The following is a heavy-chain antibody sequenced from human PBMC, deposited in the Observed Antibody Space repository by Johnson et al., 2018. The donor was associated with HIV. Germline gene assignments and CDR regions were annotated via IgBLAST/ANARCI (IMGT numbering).Heavy chain of an antibody. CDR2: ISYDGSNK. CDR1: GFTFSSYA. Sequence: QVQVVESGGGLVQSGGSLRLSCAASGFTFSSYAMHWVRRAPGTGLEWVAVISYDGSNKSYADSVKVRFTISRDNAKNSLYLQMNSLRVGDTAVYYWASADVFDIWGQGTVVTVSS. V-gene: IGHV3-30-3*01. J-gene: IGHJ3*02. CDR3: ASADVFDI.